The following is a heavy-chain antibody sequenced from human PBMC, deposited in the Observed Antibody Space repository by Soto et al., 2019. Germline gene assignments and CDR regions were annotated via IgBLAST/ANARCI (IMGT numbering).Heavy chain of an antibody. CDR2: ISAYNGNT. Sequence: ASVKVSCKASGYTFTSDGISGVRQAPGQGLEWMGWISAYNGNTNYAQKLQGRVTMTTDTSTSTAYMELRSLRSDDTAVYYCARDRHIVVVTALGYWGQGTLVTVSS. CDR1: GYTFTSDG. V-gene: IGHV1-18*01. D-gene: IGHD2-21*02. J-gene: IGHJ4*02. CDR3: ARDRHIVVVTALGY.